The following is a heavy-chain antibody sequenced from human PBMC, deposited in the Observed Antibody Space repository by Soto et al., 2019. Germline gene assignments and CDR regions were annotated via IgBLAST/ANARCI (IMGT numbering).Heavy chain of an antibody. CDR3: ARDPTIVPKDGGYSYGEFDY. CDR2: IKQDGSEK. J-gene: IGHJ4*02. D-gene: IGHD5-18*01. Sequence: GGSLRLSCAASGFTFSSYWMSWVRQAPGKGLEWVANIKQDGSEKYYVDSVKGRFTLSRDNAKNSLYLQMNSLRAEDTAVYYCARDPTIVPKDGGYSYGEFDYWGQGTLVTVSS. V-gene: IGHV3-7*05. CDR1: GFTFSSYW.